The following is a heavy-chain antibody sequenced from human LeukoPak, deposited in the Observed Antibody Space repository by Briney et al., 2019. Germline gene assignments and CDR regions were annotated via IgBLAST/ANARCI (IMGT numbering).Heavy chain of an antibody. Sequence: GRSLRLSCAASGFTFSSYGMHWVRQAPGKGLEWVSSISSSSSYIYYADSVKGRFTISRDNAKNSLYLQMNSLRAEDTAVYYCARDLYYDILTGYVFDYWGQGTLVTVSS. CDR3: ARDLYYDILTGYVFDY. CDR1: GFTFSSYG. V-gene: IGHV3-21*01. D-gene: IGHD3-9*01. J-gene: IGHJ4*02. CDR2: ISSSSSYI.